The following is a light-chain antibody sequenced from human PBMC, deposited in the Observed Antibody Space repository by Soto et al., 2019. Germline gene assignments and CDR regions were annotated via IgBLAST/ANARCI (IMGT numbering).Light chain of an antibody. V-gene: IGKV1-39*01. CDR1: QSISRY. CDR3: QQSYKGPFT. CDR2: SAS. J-gene: IGKJ3*01. Sequence: DIQITQSPSSLSASVGDRVTVTCRAGQSISRYLNWYQQRPGKAPKLLIYSASTLQTGVPSRFSGSGSGTGFTLPISSLPPEDFATYYCQQSYKGPFTSGPGTKVDIK.